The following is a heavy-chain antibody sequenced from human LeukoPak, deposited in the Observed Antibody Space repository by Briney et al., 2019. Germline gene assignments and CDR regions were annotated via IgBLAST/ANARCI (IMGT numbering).Heavy chain of an antibody. V-gene: IGHV1-2*02. J-gene: IGHJ5*02. CDR2: INPNSGGT. Sequence: ASVKVSCKASGYTFTGYYTHWVRQAPGQGLEWMGWINPNSGGTNYAQKFQGRVTMTRDTSISTAYMELSRLRSDDTAVYYCARARIAATNWFDPWGQGTLVTVSS. CDR3: ARARIAATNWFDP. D-gene: IGHD6-13*01. CDR1: GYTFTGYY.